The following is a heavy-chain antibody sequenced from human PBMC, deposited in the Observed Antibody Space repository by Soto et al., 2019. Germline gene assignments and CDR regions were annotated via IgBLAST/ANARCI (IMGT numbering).Heavy chain of an antibody. Sequence: QVQVVQSGAEVKQPGASVKVSCKSSGYTFTSYYVHWVRQAPGQGLERVGVINPSGGSTGYAQKCQGRVTMTRDTSTGTVYMELSSLSSEDTAVYYCARVAPLYSGNYYSSFDCWGQGTLVTVSS. CDR3: ARVAPLYSGNYYSSFDC. CDR1: GYTFTSYY. V-gene: IGHV1-46*01. D-gene: IGHD1-26*01. J-gene: IGHJ4*02. CDR2: INPSGGST.